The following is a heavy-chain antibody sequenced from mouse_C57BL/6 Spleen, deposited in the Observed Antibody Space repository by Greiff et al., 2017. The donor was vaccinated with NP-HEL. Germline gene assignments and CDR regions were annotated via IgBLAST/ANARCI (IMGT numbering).Heavy chain of an antibody. V-gene: IGHV14-4*01. CDR2: IDPENGDT. D-gene: IGHD2-3*01. Sequence: EVMLVESGAELVRPGASVKLSCTASGFNIKDDYMHWVKQRPEQGLEWIGWIDPENGDTEYASKFQGKATITADTSSNTAYLQLSSLTSEDTAVYYCTFGWLLRLWGQGTLVTVSA. CDR3: TFGWLLRL. J-gene: IGHJ3*01. CDR1: GFNIKDDY.